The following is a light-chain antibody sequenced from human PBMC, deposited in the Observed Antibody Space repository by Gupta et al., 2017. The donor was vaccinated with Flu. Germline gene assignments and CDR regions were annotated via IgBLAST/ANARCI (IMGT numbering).Light chain of an antibody. CDR3: QQSYTTSIT. CDR1: QSISSY. J-gene: IGKJ5*01. V-gene: IGKV1-39*01. CDR2: GAS. Sequence: DIQMTPSPSSLSASVGDRVTITCRASQSISSYLHWYQQKPGQAPKLLIYGASSLQRGVPPRFRGSGSGTDFTLTISSLQPEDFATYYCQQSYTTSITFGQGTRLEI.